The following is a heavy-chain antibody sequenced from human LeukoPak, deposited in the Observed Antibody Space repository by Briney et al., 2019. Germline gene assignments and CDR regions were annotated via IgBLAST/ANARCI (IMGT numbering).Heavy chain of an antibody. CDR3: ARTDFWSGYYYPLDS. Sequence: SETLSLTCTVSGGSISSYYWSWIRQPAGKGLEWIGRIYTSGSTNYNPSLKSRVTMSVDTSKNQFSLTLNSVTAADTAVYYCARTDFWSGYYYPLDSWGEGTLVTVSS. J-gene: IGHJ4*02. CDR2: IYTSGST. CDR1: GGSISSYY. D-gene: IGHD3-3*01. V-gene: IGHV4-4*07.